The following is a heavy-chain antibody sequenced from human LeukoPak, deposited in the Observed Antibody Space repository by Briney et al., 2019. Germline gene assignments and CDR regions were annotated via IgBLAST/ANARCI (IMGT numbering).Heavy chain of an antibody. CDR1: GFSFTRFG. Sequence: PGGSLRLSCAASGFSFTRFGMHWVRQAPGKGLEWVGVIWYDGSNKNYADSVKGRFTISRDNAKNSLYLQMNSLRDEDTAVYYCARDYGDYANYFQYWGQGTLVTVSS. CDR2: IWYDGSNK. J-gene: IGHJ4*02. V-gene: IGHV3-33*01. D-gene: IGHD4-17*01. CDR3: ARDYGDYANYFQY.